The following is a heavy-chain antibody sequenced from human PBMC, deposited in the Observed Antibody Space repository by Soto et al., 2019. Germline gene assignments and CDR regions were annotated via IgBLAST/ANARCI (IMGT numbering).Heavy chain of an antibody. CDR2: ISYDGSNK. J-gene: IGHJ4*02. CDR3: ACIAVAGIVDY. Sequence: QVQLVESGGGVVQPGRSLRLSCAASGFTFSSYGMHWVRQAPGKGLEWVAVISYDGSNKYYADSVKGRFTISRDNSKNPLYLQMTSLRAEDKAVYYCACIAVAGIVDYWGQGTLVTVSS. V-gene: IGHV3-30*03. D-gene: IGHD6-19*01. CDR1: GFTFSSYG.